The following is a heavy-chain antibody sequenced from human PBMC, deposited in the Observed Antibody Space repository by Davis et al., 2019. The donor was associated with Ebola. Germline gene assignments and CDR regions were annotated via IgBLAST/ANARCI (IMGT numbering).Heavy chain of an antibody. J-gene: IGHJ6*04. CDR1: GFTFSDYY. Sequence: PGGSLRLSCAASGFTFSDYYMSWIRQAPGKGLEWVSYISSSGSTIYYADSVKGRFTVSRDNAENSLYLQMNSLRDEDTAVYYCARAYYYGSGTYKDRNYYYGLDVWGKGTTVTVSS. CDR2: ISSSGSTI. V-gene: IGHV3-11*04. D-gene: IGHD3-10*01. CDR3: ARAYYYGSGTYKDRNYYYGLDV.